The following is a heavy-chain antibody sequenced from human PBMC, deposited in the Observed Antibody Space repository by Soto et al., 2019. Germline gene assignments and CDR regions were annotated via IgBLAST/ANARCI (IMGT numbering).Heavy chain of an antibody. CDR3: ARGRDGSNYYFDY. CDR2: IVPIFGKA. D-gene: IGHD3-10*01. Sequence: QVQLVQSGPEVKKPGSSVKVSCKASGGTFSDSVTSWVRQAPGQGLEWMGGIVPIFGKANLAEKFQDRVTITVDESTSTAYMKLTSLRSEDTAVYYCARGRDGSNYYFDYWGQGTLVTVSS. J-gene: IGHJ4*02. V-gene: IGHV1-69*01. CDR1: GGTFSDSV.